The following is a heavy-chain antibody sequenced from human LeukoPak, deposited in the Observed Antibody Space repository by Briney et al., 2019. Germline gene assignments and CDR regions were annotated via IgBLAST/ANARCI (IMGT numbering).Heavy chain of an antibody. J-gene: IGHJ4*02. CDR2: IYYSGST. D-gene: IGHD4-17*01. CDR3: ARLDYGDYVPTFDY. Sequence: SETLSLTCTVPGGSISSSSYYWGWIRQPPGKGLEWIGSIYYSGSTYYNPSLKSRVTISVDTSKNQFSLKLSSVTAADTAVYYCARLDYGDYVPTFDYWGQGTLVTVSS. CDR1: GGSISSSSYY. V-gene: IGHV4-39*01.